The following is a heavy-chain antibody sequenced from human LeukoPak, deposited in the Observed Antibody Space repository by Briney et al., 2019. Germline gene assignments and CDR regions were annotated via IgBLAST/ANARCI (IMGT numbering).Heavy chain of an antibody. V-gene: IGHV4-38-2*02. CDR1: GYSIASGYL. CDR3: ARGGPWELSHRDYFDY. D-gene: IGHD1-26*01. CDR2: IYHSGRT. J-gene: IGHJ4*02. Sequence: SETLSLTCTVSGYSIASGYLWGWIRQTPEKGLERISTIYHSGRTYYNLSLKSRVTISMDTSRNQFSLKVTSVTAADTALYFCARGGPWELSHRDYFDYWGQGTLVTVSS.